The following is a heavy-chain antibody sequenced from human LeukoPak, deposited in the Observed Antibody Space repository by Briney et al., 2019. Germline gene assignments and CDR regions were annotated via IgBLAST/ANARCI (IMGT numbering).Heavy chain of an antibody. Sequence: PSETLSLTCTVSGGSLSTYYWSWIRQPPGKGLEWIGYIDCTGSTKYNPSLKSRVTISVDTSKNRFSLKMSSVTAADTAVYYCARVGEGSFDMWGQGTMVTVSS. CDR2: IDCTGST. J-gene: IGHJ3*02. CDR3: ARVGEGSFDM. D-gene: IGHD3-10*01. CDR1: GGSLSTYY. V-gene: IGHV4-59*01.